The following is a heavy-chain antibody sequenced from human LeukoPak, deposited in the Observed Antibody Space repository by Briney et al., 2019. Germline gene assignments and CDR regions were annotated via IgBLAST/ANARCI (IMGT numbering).Heavy chain of an antibody. J-gene: IGHJ6*02. Sequence: ASVKVSCKASGGTFSSYAISWVRQAPGQGLEWMGRIIPIFGIANYAQKFQGRVTITADKSTSTAYMALSSLRSEDTAVYYCASREYCSSTSCYKRGDYYYYGMDVWGQGTTVTVSS. CDR2: IIPIFGIA. CDR1: GGTFSSYA. V-gene: IGHV1-69*04. CDR3: ASREYCSSTSCYKRGDYYYYGMDV. D-gene: IGHD2-2*02.